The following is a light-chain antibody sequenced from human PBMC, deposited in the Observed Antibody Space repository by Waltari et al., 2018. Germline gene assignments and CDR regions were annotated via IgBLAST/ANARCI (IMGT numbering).Light chain of an antibody. V-gene: IGLV2-8*01. Sequence: QSALTQPPSASGSPGQSVTISCTGTSSDVGDYVSWYQQHPGKAPKLMISEVTKRPSGVPVRFSGSKSGNTASRTVSGLQAEDEADYYCSSYAGSNNLVFGGGTKLTVL. CDR3: SSYAGSNNLV. CDR1: SSDVGDY. CDR2: EVT. J-gene: IGLJ2*01.